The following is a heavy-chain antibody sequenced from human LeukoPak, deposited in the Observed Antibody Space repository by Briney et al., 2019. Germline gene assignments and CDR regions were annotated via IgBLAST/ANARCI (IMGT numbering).Heavy chain of an antibody. CDR1: GFNFRSYN. CDR3: ARDGVQGYHRDTSGHWDF. CDR2: ISSSGRYT. J-gene: IGHJ4*02. V-gene: IGHV3-21*01. Sequence: KPGGSLRLSCAASGFNFRSYNMNWVRQAPGKGPEWVSYISSSGRYTYYADPVKGRFTISRDNAQNSLYLDMTYLSADDTALYSCARDGVQGYHRDTSGHWDFWGQGILVTVSS. D-gene: IGHD3-22*01.